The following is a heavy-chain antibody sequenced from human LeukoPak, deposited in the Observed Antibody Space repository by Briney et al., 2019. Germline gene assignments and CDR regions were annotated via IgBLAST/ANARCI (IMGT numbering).Heavy chain of an antibody. CDR3: ARKSDTKAPDY. J-gene: IGHJ4*02. CDR2: VYPDDSET. D-gene: IGHD5-18*01. Sequence: GESLKISCKASGYSFTTYSIGWVRQMPGKGLEWMGIVYPDDSETRYSPSFEGQVTFSVDISINTAYLQWNRLKASDSAMYYCARKSDTKAPDYWGQGTLVTVSS. CDR1: GYSFTTYS. V-gene: IGHV5-51*01.